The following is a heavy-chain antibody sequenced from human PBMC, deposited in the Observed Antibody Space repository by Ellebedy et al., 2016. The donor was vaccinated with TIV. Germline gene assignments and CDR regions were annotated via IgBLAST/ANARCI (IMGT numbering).Heavy chain of an antibody. CDR1: GYTFTNYW. Sequence: GESLKISCKTSGYTFTNYWIAWVRQRPGKGLEWMGFIYPRDPDTRYSPSSQGQVTISADKSINTVYLQWRSLEASDTAVYYCARMVYGSGWDGYFDPWGQGTLVTVSP. V-gene: IGHV5-51*01. CDR2: IYPRDPDT. CDR3: ARMVYGSGWDGYFDP. J-gene: IGHJ5*02. D-gene: IGHD6-19*01.